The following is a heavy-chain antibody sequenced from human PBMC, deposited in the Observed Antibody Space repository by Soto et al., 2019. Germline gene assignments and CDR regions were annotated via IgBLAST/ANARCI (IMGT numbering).Heavy chain of an antibody. J-gene: IGHJ5*02. Sequence: SETLSLTCTVSGGSISSSYWSWIRQPPGKGLEWIGYIYYSGSTNYNPSLKSRITISVDTSKNQFSLKLSSVTAADTAVYYCARLIAAAGPYNWFDPWGQGTLVTVS. D-gene: IGHD6-13*01. V-gene: IGHV4-59*08. CDR1: GGSISSSY. CDR2: IYYSGST. CDR3: ARLIAAAGPYNWFDP.